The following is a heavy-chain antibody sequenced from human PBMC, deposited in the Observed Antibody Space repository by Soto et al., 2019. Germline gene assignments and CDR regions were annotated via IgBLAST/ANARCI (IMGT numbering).Heavy chain of an antibody. D-gene: IGHD2-21*02. V-gene: IGHV4-31*03. Sequence: QVQLQESGPGLVKPSQTLSLTCTVSGGSISTGGYYWTWIRQHPGKGLEWIGYIYYSGSTYYNPSLKSRVTISVATSKNQFSLKLSSVTAADTAVYYGARGLAVTLFDNWGQGTLVTVSS. CDR1: GGSISTGGYY. CDR2: IYYSGST. CDR3: ARGLAVTLFDN. J-gene: IGHJ4*02.